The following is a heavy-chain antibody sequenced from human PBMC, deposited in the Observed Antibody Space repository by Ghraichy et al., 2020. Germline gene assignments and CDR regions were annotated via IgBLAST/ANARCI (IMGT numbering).Heavy chain of an antibody. V-gene: IGHV3-49*04. J-gene: IGHJ6*02. Sequence: GGSLRLSCTASGFSVGDYAMSWVRQAPGKGLEWVGFIRSKAYGGTIEYAASVKGRFTISRDDSKSIAYLQMNSLKTEDTAVYYCGITTYYYYGLDVWGQGTTVTVSS. CDR2: IRSKAYGGTI. CDR3: GITTYYYYGLDV. D-gene: IGHD3-10*01. CDR1: GFSVGDYA.